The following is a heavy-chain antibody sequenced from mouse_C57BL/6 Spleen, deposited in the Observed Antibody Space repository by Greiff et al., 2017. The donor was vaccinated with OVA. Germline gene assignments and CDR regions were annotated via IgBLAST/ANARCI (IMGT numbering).Heavy chain of an antibody. CDR3: ARKGDSSYLGC. CDR1: GYTFTDYY. D-gene: IGHD1-1*01. V-gene: IGHV1-26*01. J-gene: IGHJ2*01. Sequence: VQLQQSGPELVKPGASVKISCKASGYTFTDYYMNWVKQSHGKSLEWIGDINPNNGGTSYNQKFKGKATLTGDKSSSTAYMELRSLTSEDSAFYYCARKGDSSYLGCWGQGTTLTVSS. CDR2: INPNNGGT.